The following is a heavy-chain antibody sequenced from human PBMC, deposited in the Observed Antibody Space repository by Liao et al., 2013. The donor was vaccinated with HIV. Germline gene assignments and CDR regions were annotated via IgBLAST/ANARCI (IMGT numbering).Heavy chain of an antibody. J-gene: IGHJ4*02. V-gene: IGHV4-34*01. Sequence: QVQLQLWGSGLLKPSETLSLTCAVYGGSFRDYYWSWIRQSPGKGLEWIGEINHDGKITNYNLSLKNRVTISVDTSKNQFSLKLTSVNAADTAVYFCARGRRRGPTGFFDYWGQGALVTVSS. CDR2: INHDGKIT. CDR3: ARGRRRGPTGFFDY. D-gene: IGHD3-10*01. CDR1: GGSFRDYY.